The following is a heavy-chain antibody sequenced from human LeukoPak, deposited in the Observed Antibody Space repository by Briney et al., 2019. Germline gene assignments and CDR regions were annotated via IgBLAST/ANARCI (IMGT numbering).Heavy chain of an antibody. CDR1: GFTFSSYW. V-gene: IGHV3-7*03. Sequence: GGSLRLSCAASGFTFSSYWMSWVRQAPGKGLEWVASIKQDGSEKYYVDSVKGTISRDNAKNSLYLQMNSLRAEDTAVYYCARVNHVVVVVAATPGSAFDIWGQGTMVTVSS. J-gene: IGHJ3*02. CDR3: ARVNHVVVVVAATPGSAFDI. D-gene: IGHD2-15*01. CDR2: IKQDGSEK.